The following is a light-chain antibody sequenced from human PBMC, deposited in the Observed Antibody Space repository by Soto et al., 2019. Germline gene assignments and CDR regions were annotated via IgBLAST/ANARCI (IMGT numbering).Light chain of an antibody. V-gene: IGKV1-17*01. CDR2: AAS. J-gene: IGKJ5*01. Sequence: IQMTQTPSSLSASVGDRLSITCRASQVITNDLGWYQQKPGKAPKRLIYAASTLQSGVPSRFSGSGSGTDFTLTISCLQSEDFATYYCQQYYSNVPITFGQGTRLEIK. CDR1: QVITND. CDR3: QQYYSNVPIT.